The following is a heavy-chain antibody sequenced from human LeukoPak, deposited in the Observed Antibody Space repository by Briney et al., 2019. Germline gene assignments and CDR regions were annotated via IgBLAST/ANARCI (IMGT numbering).Heavy chain of an antibody. CDR3: ARMQGSSGFYYFDY. J-gene: IGHJ4*02. CDR2: ISGSGGST. CDR1: GFTFSSYA. V-gene: IGHV3-23*01. D-gene: IGHD6-19*01. Sequence: GGSLRLSCAASGFTFSSYAMSWVRQAPGKGLEWVSGISGSGGSTYYTDSVKGRFTISRDTSKNTLYLQMNSLRAEDTAVYYCARMQGSSGFYYFDYWGQGTLVTVSS.